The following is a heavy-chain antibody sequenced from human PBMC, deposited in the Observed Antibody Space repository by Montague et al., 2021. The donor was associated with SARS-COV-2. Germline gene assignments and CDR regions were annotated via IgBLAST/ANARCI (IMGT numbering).Heavy chain of an antibody. CDR1: GDSVSSNSAT. CDR3: VRGTEAAGSYDY. CDR2: TYYRSMWKS. J-gene: IGHJ4*02. D-gene: IGHD6-13*01. Sequence: CAISGDSVSSNSATWNWIRQSPSRGLEWLGRTYYRSMWKSDYARSVKSRIAINPDTSKNQFSLQLSSVTPEDTALYYRVRGTEAAGSYDYWGQGTLVTVSS. V-gene: IGHV6-1*01.